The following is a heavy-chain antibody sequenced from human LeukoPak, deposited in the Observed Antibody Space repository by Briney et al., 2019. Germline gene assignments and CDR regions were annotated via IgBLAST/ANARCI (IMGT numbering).Heavy chain of an antibody. V-gene: IGHV3-48*03. J-gene: IGHJ4*02. D-gene: IGHD1-26*01. Sequence: GGSLRLSCAASGFTFNSYEMNWVRQAPGKGLEWVSYINSGGSAIYYADSVKGRFTISRDNAKNSLYLQMNSLRADDTAVYYCARGGSYVHYWGQGTPVTVSS. CDR3: ARGGSYVHY. CDR2: INSGGSAI. CDR1: GFTFNSYE.